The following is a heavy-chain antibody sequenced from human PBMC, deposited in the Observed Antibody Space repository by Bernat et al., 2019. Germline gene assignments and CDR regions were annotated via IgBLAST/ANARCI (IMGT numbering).Heavy chain of an antibody. CDR3: ARDGDSSGWFSLLRVPHGLAV. Sequence: QVQLVESGGGVVQPGRSLRLSCAASGFTFSSDAMHWVRKAPGKGLERVAGISEDGSNKDYADSVKDRFTFSNDNSQTTLFLHMNRLRAEGSPVYYCARDGDSSGWFSLLRVPHGLAVWGQGTTVTVSS. CDR2: ISEDGSNK. J-gene: IGHJ6*02. V-gene: IGHV3-30-3*01. CDR1: GFTFSSDA. D-gene: IGHD6-19*01.